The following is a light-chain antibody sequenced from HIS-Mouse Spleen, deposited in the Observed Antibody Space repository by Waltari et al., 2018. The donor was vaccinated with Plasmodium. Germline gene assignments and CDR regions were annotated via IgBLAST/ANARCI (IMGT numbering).Light chain of an antibody. CDR2: DAS. Sequence: AIQLTQSPSSLSASVGDRVTITCRPSQGISGALAWYQQKPGKAPKLLIYDASSMESGVHARFSGSASGTDYTLTISSLQPEVFATYYSQQFNSYHVTFGGGTKVEIK. V-gene: IGKV1-13*02. CDR1: QGISGA. J-gene: IGKJ4*01. CDR3: QQFNSYHVT.